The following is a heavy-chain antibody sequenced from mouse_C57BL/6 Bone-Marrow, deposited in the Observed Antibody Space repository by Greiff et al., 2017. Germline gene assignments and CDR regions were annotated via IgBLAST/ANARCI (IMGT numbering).Heavy chain of an antibody. D-gene: IGHD2-1*01. CDR3: ARYQGNYGFAY. CDR2: IYPRSGNT. Sequence: VQLQESGAELARPGASVKLSCKASGYTFTSYGISWVKQRTGQGLEWIGEIYPRSGNTYYNEKVKGKATLTADKSSSTAYMELRSLTSEDSAVYFCARYQGNYGFAYWGQGTLVTVSA. V-gene: IGHV1-81*01. J-gene: IGHJ3*01. CDR1: GYTFTSYG.